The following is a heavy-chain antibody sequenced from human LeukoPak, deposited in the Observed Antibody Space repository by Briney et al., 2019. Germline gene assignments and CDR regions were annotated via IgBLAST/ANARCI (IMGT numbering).Heavy chain of an antibody. CDR2: IYTSGST. CDR1: GGSISSYY. J-gene: IGHJ3*02. CDR3: ARSIVGATLKRDAFDI. Sequence: SETLSLTCTVSGGSISSYYWSWIRQPPGKGLEWIRYIYTSGSTNYNPSLKSRVTISVDTSKNQFSLKLSSVTAADTAVYYCARSIVGATLKRDAFDIWGQGTMVTVSS. V-gene: IGHV4-4*09. D-gene: IGHD1-26*01.